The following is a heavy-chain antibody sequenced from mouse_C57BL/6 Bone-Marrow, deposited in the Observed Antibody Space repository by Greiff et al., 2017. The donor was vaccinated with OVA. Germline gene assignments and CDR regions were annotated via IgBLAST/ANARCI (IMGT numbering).Heavy chain of an antibody. V-gene: IGHV5-12*01. CDR2: ISNGGGST. Sequence: EVHLVESGGGLVQPGGSLKLSCAASGFTFSDYYMYWVRQTPEKRLEWVAYISNGGGSTYYPDTVKGRFTISRDNAKNTLYLQMSRLKSEDTAMYYCARQGYFAWFAYWGQGTLVTVSA. J-gene: IGHJ3*01. CDR3: ARQGYFAWFAY. CDR1: GFTFSDYY.